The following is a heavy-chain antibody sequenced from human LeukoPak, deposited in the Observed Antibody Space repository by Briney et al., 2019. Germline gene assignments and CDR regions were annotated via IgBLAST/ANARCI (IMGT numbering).Heavy chain of an antibody. D-gene: IGHD4-17*01. V-gene: IGHV3-48*03. CDR1: GFTFSSYE. Sequence: PGGSLRLSCAASGFTFSSYEMNWVRQAPGKGLEWVSYISSSGSTIYHADSVKGRFTISRDNAKNSLYLQMNSLRAEDTAVYYCAREGVYGDDHYFDYWGQGTLVTVSS. CDR3: AREGVYGDDHYFDY. J-gene: IGHJ4*02. CDR2: ISSSGSTI.